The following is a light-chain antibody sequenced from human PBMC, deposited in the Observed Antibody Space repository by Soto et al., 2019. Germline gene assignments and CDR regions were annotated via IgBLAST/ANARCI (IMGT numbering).Light chain of an antibody. J-gene: IGLJ2*01. CDR2: EGS. Sequence: QSALSQPASVSGSPGQSITISCTGSSSDVGSYNLVSWYQHHPGKAPKLMFYEGSKRPSGVSNRFSGSKSGNTASLTISGLQTEDEADYYCCSYAGSSNLVAFGGGTKVTVL. CDR1: SSDVGSYNL. V-gene: IGLV2-23*01. CDR3: CSYAGSSNLVA.